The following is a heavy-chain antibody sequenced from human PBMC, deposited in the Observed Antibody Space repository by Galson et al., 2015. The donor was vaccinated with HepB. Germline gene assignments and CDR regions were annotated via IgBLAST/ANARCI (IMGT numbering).Heavy chain of an antibody. CDR3: ASGGALTRAVY. CDR2: IYYSGST. Sequence: LSLTCAVSGVSISSTSYYWGWFRQPPGKGLEWIGSIYYSGSTYYNPSLKSRVTISVDTSKNQFSLNLSSVTAADTAVYYCASGGALTRAVYWGQGTLVTVSS. V-gene: IGHV4-39*01. J-gene: IGHJ4*02. CDR1: GVSISSTSYY. D-gene: IGHD1-1*01.